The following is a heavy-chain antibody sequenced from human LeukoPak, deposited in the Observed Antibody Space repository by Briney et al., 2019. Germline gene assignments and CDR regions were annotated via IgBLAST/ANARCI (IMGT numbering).Heavy chain of an antibody. D-gene: IGHD6-19*01. CDR1: GFTFSSYG. V-gene: IGHV3-33*08. Sequence: GGSLRLSCAASGFTFSSYGMHWVRQAPGKGLEWVAVIWYDGSNKYYADSVKGRFTISRDNSKNTLYLQMNSLRAEDTAVYYCARDATGSGWYDWYFQHGGQGTLVTVSS. CDR3: ARDATGSGWYDWYFQH. CDR2: IWYDGSNK. J-gene: IGHJ1*01.